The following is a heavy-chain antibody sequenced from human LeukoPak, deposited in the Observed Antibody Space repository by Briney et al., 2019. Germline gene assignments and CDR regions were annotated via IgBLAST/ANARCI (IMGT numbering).Heavy chain of an antibody. CDR3: ARVTAVAGIYFYMDV. CDR1: GYTFTSYG. J-gene: IGHJ6*03. V-gene: IGHV1-18*01. Sequence: GASVKVSCKASGYTFTSYGISWARQAPGQGLEWMGWISAYNGNTNYAQKLQGRVTMTTDTSTSTAYMELRSLRSDDTAVYYCARVTAVAGIYFYMDVWGKGTTVTVSS. CDR2: ISAYNGNT. D-gene: IGHD6-19*01.